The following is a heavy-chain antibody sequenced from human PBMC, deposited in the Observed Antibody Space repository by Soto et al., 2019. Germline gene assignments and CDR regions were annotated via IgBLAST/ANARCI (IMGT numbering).Heavy chain of an antibody. CDR3: AKNKRYCTSTTCPPYYGMDV. D-gene: IGHD2-2*01. CDR2: ISYDGSNK. V-gene: IGHV3-30*18. CDR1: GFTFSSYG. J-gene: IGHJ6*02. Sequence: PGGSLRLSCAASGFTFSSYGMHWVRQAPGKGLEWVAVISYDGSNKYFADSVKGRFTISRDNSNNMLYLQMNGLRGDDTAVYYCAKNKRYCTSTTCPPYYGMDVWGQGATVTVSS.